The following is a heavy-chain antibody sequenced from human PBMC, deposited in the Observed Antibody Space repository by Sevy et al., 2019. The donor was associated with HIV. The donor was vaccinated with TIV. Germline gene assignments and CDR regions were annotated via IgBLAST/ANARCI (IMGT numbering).Heavy chain of an antibody. CDR2: IKPNSDGGTT. CDR1: GFTFTSAW. Sequence: GGSLRLSCAASGFTFTSAWMNWVRQAPAKGLDWVGHIKPNSDGGTTDYAAPLKGRFSISRDDSKNAIYLQMNSLKIEDTAVYYCATGPRLFLAWGQGTLVTVSS. J-gene: IGHJ5*02. V-gene: IGHV3-15*05. CDR3: ATGPRLFLA.